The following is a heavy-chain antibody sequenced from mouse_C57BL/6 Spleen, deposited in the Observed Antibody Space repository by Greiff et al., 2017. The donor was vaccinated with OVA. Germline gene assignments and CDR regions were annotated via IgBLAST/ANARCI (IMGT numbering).Heavy chain of an antibody. D-gene: IGHD2-1*01. Sequence: EVKLMESGPVLVKPGASVKMSCKASGYTFTDYYMNWVKQSHGKSLEWIGVINPYNGGTSYNQKFKGKATLTVDKSSSTAYMELNSLTSEDSAVYYCARDGNYAMDYWGQGTSVTVSS. CDR3: ARDGNYAMDY. J-gene: IGHJ4*01. CDR2: INPYNGGT. V-gene: IGHV1-19*01. CDR1: GYTFTDYY.